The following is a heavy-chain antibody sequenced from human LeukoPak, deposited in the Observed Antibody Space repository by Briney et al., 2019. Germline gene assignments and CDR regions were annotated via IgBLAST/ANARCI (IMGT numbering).Heavy chain of an antibody. CDR2: IYPRDSDT. Sequence: GESLQISCKGSGSIFTNYWIGWVRQLPGKGLEWMGIIYPRDSDTRYSPSFQGQVTVSADKSISTAYLQWSSLEASDTAMYYCARRQYSGYDFDYWGQGTLVTVSS. CDR3: ARRQYSGYDFDY. J-gene: IGHJ4*02. CDR1: GSIFTNYW. D-gene: IGHD5-12*01. V-gene: IGHV5-51*01.